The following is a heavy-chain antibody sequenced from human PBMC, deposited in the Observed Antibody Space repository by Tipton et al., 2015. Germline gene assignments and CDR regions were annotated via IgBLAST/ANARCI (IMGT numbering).Heavy chain of an antibody. D-gene: IGHD1-26*01. V-gene: IGHV3-53*01. Sequence: QLVQSGGGLIQPGGSLRLSCAASGFSVSSKHMSWVRQAPGKGLEWVSHIYSDGTTYYADSVRGRFTVSRDNSKNTLYLQMVSLRAEDTALYYCARNSAYYFAMDVWGQGTTVTVSS. CDR3: ARNSAYYFAMDV. J-gene: IGHJ6*02. CDR1: GFSVSSKH. CDR2: IYSDGTT.